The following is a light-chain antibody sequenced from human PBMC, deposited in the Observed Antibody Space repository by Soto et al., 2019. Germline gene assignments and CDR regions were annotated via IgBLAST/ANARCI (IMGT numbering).Light chain of an antibody. Sequence: ILMTQPPLSLPVTPGEPASISCRSSQSLLDRDDGNMYLDWYQQKPGQAPRLLIYDVSNRATGIPARFSGSGSGTDFTLTISRLEPEDFAVYYCQLRRTFGQGTKVDIK. V-gene: IGKV2-40*01. J-gene: IGKJ1*01. CDR1: QSLLDRDDGNMY. CDR3: QLRRT. CDR2: DVS.